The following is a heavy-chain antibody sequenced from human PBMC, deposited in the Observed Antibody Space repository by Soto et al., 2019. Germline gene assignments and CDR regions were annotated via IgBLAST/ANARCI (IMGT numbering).Heavy chain of an antibody. CDR1: GFTFSDYA. V-gene: IGHV3-23*01. CDR2: ISGPGGT. J-gene: IGHJ4*02. CDR3: AKGNPSYFAY. Sequence: PGGSLRLSCAASGFTFSDYAMNWVRQAPGKGLEWVSGISGPGGTSYGDAVKGRFTISRDNSRNTLDLQMISLTVDDTAIYYCAKGNPSYFAYRGEGPRVTVSS.